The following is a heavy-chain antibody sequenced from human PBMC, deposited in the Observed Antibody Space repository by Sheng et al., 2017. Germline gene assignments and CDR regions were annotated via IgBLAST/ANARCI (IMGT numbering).Heavy chain of an antibody. Sequence: QLQLQESGPGLVKPSETLSITCTVSGGSISSSSYYWGWIRQPPGKGLEWIGSIYYSGSTYYNPSLKSRVTISVDTSKNQFSLKLSSVTAADTAVYYCATTLNSSGYYYGWFDPWGQGTLVTVSS. D-gene: IGHD3-22*01. J-gene: IGHJ5*02. CDR3: ATTLNSSGYYYGWFDP. V-gene: IGHV4-39*07. CDR1: GGSISSSSYY. CDR2: IYYSGST.